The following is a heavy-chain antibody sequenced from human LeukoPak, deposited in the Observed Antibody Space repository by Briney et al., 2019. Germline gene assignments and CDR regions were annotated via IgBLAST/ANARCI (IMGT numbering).Heavy chain of an antibody. CDR2: TVSRGTT. Sequence: GGSLRLSCAASGFTVSSIHMVWVRQAPGKGLEWVSSTVSRGTTQYADSVKGRFTVSRDTSKNTLYLQMNSLRADDTAVYYCAKCSTSAYTTGWCNWIDPWGQGTLVTVSS. J-gene: IGHJ5*02. D-gene: IGHD6-19*01. CDR3: AKCSTSAYTTGWCNWIDP. CDR1: GFTVSSIH. V-gene: IGHV3-53*01.